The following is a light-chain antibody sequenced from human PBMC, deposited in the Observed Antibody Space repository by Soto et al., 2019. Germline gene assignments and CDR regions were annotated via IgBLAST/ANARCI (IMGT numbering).Light chain of an antibody. V-gene: IGLV2-23*01. CDR3: CSFAGSNSWV. CDR2: EAT. J-gene: IGLJ3*02. Sequence: QSALTQPASVSGSPGQSITISCTGSSSDVGTYDLVSWYQHHPGSAPKLMIYEATRRPSGISNRFSGSKSGNTASLTISGLQAEDEADYYCCSFAGSNSWVFGGGTKLTVL. CDR1: SSDVGTYDL.